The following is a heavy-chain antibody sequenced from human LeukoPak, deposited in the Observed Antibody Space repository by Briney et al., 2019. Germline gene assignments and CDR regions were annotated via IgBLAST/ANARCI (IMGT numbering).Heavy chain of an antibody. Sequence: SGPTLVKPTQTLTLTCSFSGFSLSTSGVGVGWIRQPPGKALEWLALIYWDDDKRYSPSLKSRLTITKDTSKNQVVLTMTDMDPVDTATYYCAHRNIPAAGQGSDAFDVWGQGTMVTVSS. V-gene: IGHV2-5*02. CDR1: GFSLSTSGVG. CDR2: IYWDDDK. D-gene: IGHD6-13*01. CDR3: AHRNIPAAGQGSDAFDV. J-gene: IGHJ3*01.